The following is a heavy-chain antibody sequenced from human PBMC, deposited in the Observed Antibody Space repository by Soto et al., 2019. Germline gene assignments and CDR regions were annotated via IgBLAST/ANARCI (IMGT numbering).Heavy chain of an antibody. Sequence: ESLKISCAASGFTVSSNYMSWVRQAPGKGLEWVSVIYSGGSTYYADSVKGRFTISRDNSKNTLYLQMNSLRAEDTAVYYCARGPPSSSWPDYYYYGMDVWGQGTTVTVSS. D-gene: IGHD6-13*01. CDR3: ARGPPSSSWPDYYYYGMDV. CDR2: IYSGGST. V-gene: IGHV3-53*01. CDR1: GFTVSSNY. J-gene: IGHJ6*02.